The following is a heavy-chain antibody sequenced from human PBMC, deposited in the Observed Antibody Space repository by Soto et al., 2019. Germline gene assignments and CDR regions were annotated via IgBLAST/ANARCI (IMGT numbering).Heavy chain of an antibody. CDR1: GGSISSYY. J-gene: IGHJ4*02. CDR3: ARDRNPSPQYYGDFDY. Sequence: TSETLSLTCTVSGGSISSYYWSWIRQPPGKGLEWIGYIYYSGSTNYNPSLKSRVTISVDTSKNQFSLKLSSVTAADTAVFYCARDRNPSPQYYGDFDYGGQGTLVTVSS. D-gene: IGHD4-17*01. V-gene: IGHV4-59*01. CDR2: IYYSGST.